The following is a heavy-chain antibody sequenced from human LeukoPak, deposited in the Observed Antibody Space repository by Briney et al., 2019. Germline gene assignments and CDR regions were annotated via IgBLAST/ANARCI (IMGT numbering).Heavy chain of an antibody. D-gene: IGHD2-15*01. CDR1: GFTFDDYV. J-gene: IGHJ4*02. Sequence: GGSLRLSGAASGFTFDDYVMSWVRQAPGKGLEWVSGINWNGGSTGYADSVKGRFTISRDNAKNSLYLQMNSPRAEDTALYYCARDRYCSGGSCYYFDYWGQGTLVTVSS. CDR3: ARDRYCSGGSCYYFDY. CDR2: INWNGGST. V-gene: IGHV3-20*04.